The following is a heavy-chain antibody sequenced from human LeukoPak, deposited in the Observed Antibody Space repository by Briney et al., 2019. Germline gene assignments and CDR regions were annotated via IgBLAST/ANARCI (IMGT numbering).Heavy chain of an antibody. D-gene: IGHD2-2*01. Sequence: ASVKVSCKASGYTFTSYDINWVRQATGQGLEWMGWMNPNSGNTGYAQKFQGRVTITRNTSISTAYMELSSLRSEDTAVYYCARVYCSSTSCQIDYWGQGTLVTV. V-gene: IGHV1-8*03. J-gene: IGHJ4*02. CDR2: MNPNSGNT. CDR3: ARVYCSSTSCQIDY. CDR1: GYTFTSYD.